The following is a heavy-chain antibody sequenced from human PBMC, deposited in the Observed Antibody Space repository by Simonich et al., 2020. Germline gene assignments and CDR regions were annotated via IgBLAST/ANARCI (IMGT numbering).Heavy chain of an antibody. CDR3: ARDGERYCGGDCYSYFDY. D-gene: IGHD2-21*02. J-gene: IGHJ4*02. CDR2: ISYDESKK. V-gene: IGHV3-30*07. Sequence: QVQLVESGGGVVQPGRSLRLSCAASGFTFSSYAMNWVRQAPGKGLEWVAIISYDESKKYYADSGKGRFTISRDNSKNTLYLQMNSLRAEDTAVYYCARDGERYCGGDCYSYFDYWGQGTLVTVSS. CDR1: GFTFSSYA.